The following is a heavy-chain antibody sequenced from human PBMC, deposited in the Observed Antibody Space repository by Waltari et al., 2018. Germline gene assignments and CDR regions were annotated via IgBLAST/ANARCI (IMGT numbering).Heavy chain of an antibody. CDR3: ARMVRGYCSSTSCHTDH. D-gene: IGHD2-2*01. J-gene: IGHJ4*02. CDR2: IYYSGST. V-gene: IGHV4-39*07. CDR1: GGSTSSSSYY. Sequence: QLQLQESGPGLVKPSETLSLTCPVSGGSTSSSSYYWGWVRQPPGKGLEWIGSIYYSGSTYYNPSLKSRVTISVDTSKNQFSLRVSSVTAADTAVFYCARMVRGYCSSTSCHTDHWGQGTLVTVSS.